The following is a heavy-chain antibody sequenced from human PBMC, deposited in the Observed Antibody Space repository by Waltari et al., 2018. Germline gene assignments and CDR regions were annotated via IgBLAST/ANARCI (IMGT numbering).Heavy chain of an antibody. V-gene: IGHV3-7*01. Sequence: EVQLVESGGGLVQPGGSLRLSCAASGFTFSSYWMSWVRQAPGKGLEWVANIKQDGSEKYYVDSVKGRVTISRDNAKNSLYLQMNSLRAEDTAVYYCARDRQQLGLNDAFDIWGQGTMVTVSS. CDR3: ARDRQQLGLNDAFDI. D-gene: IGHD6-13*01. J-gene: IGHJ3*02. CDR2: IKQDGSEK. CDR1: GFTFSSYW.